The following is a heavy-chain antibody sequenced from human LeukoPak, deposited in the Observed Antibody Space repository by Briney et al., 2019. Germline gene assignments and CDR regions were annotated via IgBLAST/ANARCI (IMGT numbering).Heavy chain of an antibody. Sequence: GGTLRLSCAASGFTLTSYAMSWVRQAAGNGLEWVSTISDTGGGTYYADSVQGRVTIPRDNSKTTLNPQMNSLIAEHTTRHYSSNTSEGSSEFDYWGQGAMVTVSS. J-gene: IGHJ4*02. CDR3: SNTSEGSSEFDY. CDR1: GFTLTSYA. CDR2: ISDTGGGT. D-gene: IGHD2-15*01. V-gene: IGHV3-23*01.